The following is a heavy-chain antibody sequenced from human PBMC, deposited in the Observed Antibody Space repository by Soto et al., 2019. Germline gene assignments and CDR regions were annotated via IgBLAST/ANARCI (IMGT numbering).Heavy chain of an antibody. V-gene: IGHV1-18*01. CDR1: GYTFTNYG. J-gene: IGHJ4*01. D-gene: IGHD6-6*01. Sequence: QVQLVQSGAEVKKPGASVKVSCKASGYTFTNYGINWVRQAPGQGLEWLGWVSAYNGERRYAQRVQARVIMTTDTSTTTAYMEVRSLRSDDTAVYYGSRGTSIPASGDYWGQGTLVTVSS. CDR3: SRGTSIPASGDY. CDR2: VSAYNGER.